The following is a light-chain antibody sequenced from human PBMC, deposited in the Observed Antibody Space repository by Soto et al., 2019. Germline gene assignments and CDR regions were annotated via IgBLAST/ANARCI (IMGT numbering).Light chain of an antibody. CDR3: QQRSNWPAN. J-gene: IGKJ5*01. CDR2: GAS. CDR1: QTITTY. V-gene: IGKV3-11*01. Sequence: EIVLTQSPATLSLSPGERATLSCRASQTITTYLAWYQQKPGQPPRLLIYGASNRATGIPARFSGSGSGTAFTLTISNLEPEDFAVYYCQQRSNWPANFGQGTRLEIK.